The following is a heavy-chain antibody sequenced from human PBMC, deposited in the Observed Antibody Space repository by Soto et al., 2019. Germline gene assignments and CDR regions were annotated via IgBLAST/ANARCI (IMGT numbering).Heavy chain of an antibody. CDR3: ARGSSRGVNWNDQRRSFEI. J-gene: IGHJ3*02. CDR2: IYPSGST. V-gene: IGHV4-30-4*01. D-gene: IGHD1-1*01. CDR1: GDPIDYADYY. Sequence: SETLSLTCTVSGDPIDYADYYWSWIRQPPGKGLEWIGYIYPSGSTYSNPSLKTRLSLSIDPSKNQFSLKLSSVTAADTAVYYCARGSSRGVNWNDQRRSFEIWGLGTMVS.